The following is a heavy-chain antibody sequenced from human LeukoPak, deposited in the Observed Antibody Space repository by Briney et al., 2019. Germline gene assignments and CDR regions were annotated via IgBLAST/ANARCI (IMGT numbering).Heavy chain of an antibody. CDR3: ARDPVRDGYPYSFDY. CDR1: GFIFSSHG. D-gene: IGHD5-24*01. V-gene: IGHV3-33*01. Sequence: GGSLRLSCAASGFIFSSHGMHWVRQAPGKGLEWVAVIWYDGSNKYYADSVKGRFTISRDNSKNTLYLQMDSLRGEDTAVYYCARDPVRDGYPYSFDYWGQGTLVTVSS. J-gene: IGHJ4*02. CDR2: IWYDGSNK.